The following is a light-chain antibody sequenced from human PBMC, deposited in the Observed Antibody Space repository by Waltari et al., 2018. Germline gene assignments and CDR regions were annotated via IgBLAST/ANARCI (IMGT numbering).Light chain of an antibody. CDR3: SSYAGRNSWV. V-gene: IGLV2-8*01. CDR2: GVN. Sequence: QSALTQPPSASGSPGQSVTISCTGTSSDVGGYNYVSWYRQHPGKAPQLMSYGVNQRPSGVPDRFSGSKSGNTASLTVSGLQAEDEAEYYCSSYAGRNSWVFGGGTQVTVL. CDR1: SSDVGGYNY. J-gene: IGLJ3*02.